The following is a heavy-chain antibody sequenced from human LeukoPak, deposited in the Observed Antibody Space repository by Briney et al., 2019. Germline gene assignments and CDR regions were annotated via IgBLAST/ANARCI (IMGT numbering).Heavy chain of an antibody. CDR3: ARGATDTTRWFDP. CDR2: ISSSSSYI. J-gene: IGHJ5*02. D-gene: IGHD1-7*01. V-gene: IGHV3-21*01. Sequence: GGSLRLSCAASGFTFSSYSMNWVRQAPGKGLEWVSSISSSSSYIYYADSVKGRFTISRDNAKNSLYLQMNGLRADDTATYYCARGATDTTRWFDPWGQGTLVTVSS. CDR1: GFTFSSYS.